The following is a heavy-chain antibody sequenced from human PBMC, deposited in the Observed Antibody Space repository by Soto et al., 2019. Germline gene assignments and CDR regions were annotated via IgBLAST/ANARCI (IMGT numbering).Heavy chain of an antibody. CDR3: ARDLGYCSGGSCYRYYYYGMDV. D-gene: IGHD2-15*01. V-gene: IGHV4-59*01. CDR2: IFYSGST. Sequence: SETLSLTCTVSGGSISSYYWSWIRQPPGKGLEWIGYIFYSGSTNYNPSLKSRVTISVDTSKNQFSLKLSSVTAADTAVYYCARDLGYCSGGSCYRYYYYGMDVWGQGTTVTVSS. J-gene: IGHJ6*02. CDR1: GGSISSYY.